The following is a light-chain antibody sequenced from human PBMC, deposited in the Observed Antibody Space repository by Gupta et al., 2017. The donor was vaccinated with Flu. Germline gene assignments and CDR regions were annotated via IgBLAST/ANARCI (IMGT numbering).Light chain of an antibody. V-gene: IGLV1-44*01. CDR1: SCNIGSNT. CDR3: DAWEDSRNGHYV. J-gene: IGLJ1*01. CDR2: GNY. Sequence: VISSCSGSSCNIGSNTVNWYQQVPGTAPKLLIYGNYKRPSGGPDGFSGSKSGTSASLAISGLQAEDEADYYCDAWEDSRNGHYVFGTGTKVTVL.